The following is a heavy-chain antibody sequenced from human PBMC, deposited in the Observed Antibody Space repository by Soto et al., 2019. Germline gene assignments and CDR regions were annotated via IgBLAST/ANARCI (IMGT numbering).Heavy chain of an antibody. CDR3: ARVCGGACHYGMDV. D-gene: IGHD2-21*02. J-gene: IGHJ6*02. V-gene: IGHV4-31*03. CDR1: GGSISSGGYY. CDR2: IYYSGST. Sequence: QVQLQESGPGLVKPSQTLSLTCTVSGGSISSGGYYWTWIRQHPGKGLEWIGYIYYSGSTYYNPPLKSRVTISLDTSKNQFSLKLSSVTAADTAVYYCARVCGGACHYGMDVWGQGTTVTVS.